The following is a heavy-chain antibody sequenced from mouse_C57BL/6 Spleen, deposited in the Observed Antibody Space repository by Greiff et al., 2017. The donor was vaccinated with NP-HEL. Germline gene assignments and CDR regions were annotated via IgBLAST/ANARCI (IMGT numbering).Heavy chain of an antibody. J-gene: IGHJ3*01. CDR1: GFTFSSYG. CDR2: ISSGGSYP. V-gene: IGHV5-6*01. D-gene: IGHD2-4*01. Sequence: EVKLMESGGDLVKPGGSLKLSCAASGFTFSSYGMSWVRQTPDKRLEWVATISSGGSYPYYPDSVKGRFTISRDNAKNTLYLQMSSLKSKDTAMYYCARENDYASFAYWGQGTLVTVSA. CDR3: ARENDYASFAY.